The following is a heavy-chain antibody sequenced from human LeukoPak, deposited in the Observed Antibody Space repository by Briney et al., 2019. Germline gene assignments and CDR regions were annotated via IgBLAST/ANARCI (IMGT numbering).Heavy chain of an antibody. CDR2: IRYDGSNK. V-gene: IGHV3-30*02. CDR3: AKDQRLVDDY. CDR1: GFTFSSYG. J-gene: IGHJ4*02. D-gene: IGHD6-13*01. Sequence: GGSLRLSCAASGFTFSSYGMHWVRQAPGKGLEWVAFIRYDGSNKYYADSAKGRFTISRDNSKNTLYLQMNSLRAEDTAVYYCAKDQRLVDDYWGQGTLVTVSS.